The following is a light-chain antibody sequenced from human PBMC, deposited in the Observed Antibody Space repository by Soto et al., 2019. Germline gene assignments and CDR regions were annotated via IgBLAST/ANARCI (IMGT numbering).Light chain of an antibody. CDR2: GAS. J-gene: IGKJ2*01. Sequence: EIVMTQSPATLSVSPGERATLSCRASQSVSSNLAWYQQKPGQAPRLLLYGASTRATGIPARCSSSGSGTQVTLTISIRQSDDFVVYYCQQYNNWPPYTFGPGTKLEIK. V-gene: IGKV3-15*01. CDR3: QQYNNWPPYT. CDR1: QSVSSN.